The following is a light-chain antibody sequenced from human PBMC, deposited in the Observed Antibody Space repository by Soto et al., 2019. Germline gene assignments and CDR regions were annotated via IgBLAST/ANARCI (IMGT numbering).Light chain of an antibody. V-gene: IGLV2-8*01. Sequence: QSVLTQPPSASGSPGQSVTISCTGTSSDVGGYNYVSWYQQHPGKAPKLMIYEVSKRPSGVPDRFSGSKSGNTASLTVSGLQAEDEDDYYCSSYAGSNNLWVFGGGTKLTVL. J-gene: IGLJ3*02. CDR3: SSYAGSNNLWV. CDR1: SSDVGGYNY. CDR2: EVS.